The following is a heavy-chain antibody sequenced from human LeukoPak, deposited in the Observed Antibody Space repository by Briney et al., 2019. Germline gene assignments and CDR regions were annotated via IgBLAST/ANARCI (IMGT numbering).Heavy chain of an antibody. CDR1: GFTFNNYW. Sequence: GGSLRLSCAASGFTFNNYWMHWVRQAPGKGLVWVSRINSDGSSTTYADSVKGRFTISRDNAKNTLYLQMNSLRAEDSAVYYCANGYSSTYYNALDIRGQGTMVTVSS. J-gene: IGHJ3*02. CDR3: ANGYSSTYYNALDI. D-gene: IGHD6-13*01. CDR2: INSDGSST. V-gene: IGHV3-74*01.